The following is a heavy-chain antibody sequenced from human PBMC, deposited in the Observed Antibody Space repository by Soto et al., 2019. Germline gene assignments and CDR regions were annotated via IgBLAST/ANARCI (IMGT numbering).Heavy chain of an antibody. D-gene: IGHD4-4*01. V-gene: IGHV3-30*18. CDR2: ISYDGSNK. CDR3: AKAYSNYGPYYYGMDV. CDR1: GFTFSSYG. J-gene: IGHJ6*02. Sequence: GGSLRLSCAASGFTFSSYGMHWVRQAPGKGLEWVAVISYDGSNKYYADSVKGRFTISRDNSKNTLYLQMNSLRAEDTAVYYCAKAYSNYGPYYYGMDVWGQGTTVTVSS.